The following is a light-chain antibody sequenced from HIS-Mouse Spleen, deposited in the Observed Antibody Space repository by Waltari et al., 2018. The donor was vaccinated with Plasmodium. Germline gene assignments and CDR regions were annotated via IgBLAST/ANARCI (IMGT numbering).Light chain of an antibody. CDR3: QQYYSYLLT. CDR2: AAS. CDR1: QGISSY. V-gene: IGKV1-8*01. J-gene: IGKJ4*01. Sequence: AIRMTQSPSSFSASTGDRVTIRCRARQGISSYLAWYQQKPGKAPKLLIYAASTLQSGVPSRFSGSGSGTDFTLTISCLQSEDYATYYCQQYYSYLLTFGGGTKVEIK.